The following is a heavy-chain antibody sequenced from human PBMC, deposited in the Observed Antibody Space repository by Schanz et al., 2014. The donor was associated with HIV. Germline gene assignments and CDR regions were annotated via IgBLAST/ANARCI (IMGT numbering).Heavy chain of an antibody. D-gene: IGHD1-1*01. Sequence: QVQVQQWGAGLLKPSETLTLTCVVYGGSFSGYHWTWIRQSPGKGLEWIGEIDHSGSTNYNPSLXGRVTMSVDTSKNQFSLKLSSVTAADTAVYYCARGSRWNINWFDPWGQGTLVTVSS. CDR2: IDHSGST. CDR1: GGSFSGYH. CDR3: ARGSRWNINWFDP. V-gene: IGHV4-34*02. J-gene: IGHJ5*02.